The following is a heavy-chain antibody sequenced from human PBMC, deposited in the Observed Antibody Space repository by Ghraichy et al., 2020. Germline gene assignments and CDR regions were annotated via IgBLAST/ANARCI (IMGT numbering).Heavy chain of an antibody. CDR3: ARYTRAFDY. V-gene: IGHV3-11*01. D-gene: IGHD2-2*01. Sequence: LSLTCAASGFTFSDYYMSWIRQAQGMGLEWLSDISSSGSTTNHADSVKGRFTISRDNAKKSLYLQMDSLRAEDTAVYYCARYTRAFDYWGQGTLVTVSS. CDR1: GFTFSDYY. CDR2: ISSSGSTT. J-gene: IGHJ4*02.